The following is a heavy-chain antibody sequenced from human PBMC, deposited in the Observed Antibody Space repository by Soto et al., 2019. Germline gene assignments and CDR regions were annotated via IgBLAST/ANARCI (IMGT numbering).Heavy chain of an antibody. CDR1: GYTFTGYY. CDR2: INPNSGGT. J-gene: IGHJ6*02. Sequence: QVQLVQSGAEVKKPGASVKVSCKASGYTFTGYYMHWVRQAPGQGLEWMGWINPNSGGTNYAQKFQGWGTMTRDTSISTAYMELSRLRSDDTAVYYCAVLELRVPHYYGMDVWGQGTTVTVSS. D-gene: IGHD1-7*01. V-gene: IGHV1-2*04. CDR3: AVLELRVPHYYGMDV.